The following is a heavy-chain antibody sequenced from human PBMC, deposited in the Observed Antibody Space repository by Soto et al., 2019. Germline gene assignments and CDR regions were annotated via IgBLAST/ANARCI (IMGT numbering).Heavy chain of an antibody. D-gene: IGHD2-15*01. Sequence: EVQLVESGGGLVKPGGSLRLSCAASGFIFSKYSMNWVRQAPGKGLEWVSYISSSSSYIYYADSVKGRFTTSRDNGKNSLYLRMNSLRAEDTAVYYCAREGSGGYTGDYWGQGTLVTVSS. CDR2: ISSSSSYI. J-gene: IGHJ4*02. CDR1: GFIFSKYS. CDR3: AREGSGGYTGDY. V-gene: IGHV3-21*01.